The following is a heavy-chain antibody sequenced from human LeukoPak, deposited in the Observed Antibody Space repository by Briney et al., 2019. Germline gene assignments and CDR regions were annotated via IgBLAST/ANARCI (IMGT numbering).Heavy chain of an antibody. V-gene: IGHV3-23*01. Sequence: GVLRLSCAASGFTFSSYAMSWVRQAPGKGLEWVSAISGSGGSTYYADSVKGRFTISRDNSKNTLYLQMNSLRAEDTAVYYCAKGSAGWLQQIALAWFDPWGQGTLVTVSS. D-gene: IGHD5-24*01. CDR2: ISGSGGST. CDR3: AKGSAGWLQQIALAWFDP. J-gene: IGHJ5*02. CDR1: GFTFSSYA.